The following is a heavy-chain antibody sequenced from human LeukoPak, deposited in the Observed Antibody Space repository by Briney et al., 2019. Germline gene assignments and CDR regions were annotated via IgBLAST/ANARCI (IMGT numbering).Heavy chain of an antibody. Sequence: PGGSLRLSCAASGFTFSSYWMHWVRQAPGKGLEWVSYISSSGSTIYYADSVKGRFTISRDNAKNSLYLQMNSLRAEDTAVYYCARVYGRTPDYWGQGTLVTVSS. CDR1: GFTFSSYW. J-gene: IGHJ4*02. D-gene: IGHD1-14*01. CDR2: ISSSGSTI. V-gene: IGHV3-48*04. CDR3: ARVYGRTPDY.